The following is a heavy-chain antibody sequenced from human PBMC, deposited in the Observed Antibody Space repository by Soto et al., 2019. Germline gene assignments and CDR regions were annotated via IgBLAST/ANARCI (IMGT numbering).Heavy chain of an antibody. Sequence: EVQLVEFGGGLEQPGRSLRLSCAASGFTFDDYAMHWVRQTPGKGPEWVSGISWNSINIYYADSVKGRFTISRDNAKNFLYLQMNSLRAEDTALYYCAASRSYCLDYWGQGTLVTSSP. V-gene: IGHV3-9*01. D-gene: IGHD3-10*01. CDR2: ISWNSINI. CDR3: AASRSYCLDY. J-gene: IGHJ4*02. CDR1: GFTFDDYA.